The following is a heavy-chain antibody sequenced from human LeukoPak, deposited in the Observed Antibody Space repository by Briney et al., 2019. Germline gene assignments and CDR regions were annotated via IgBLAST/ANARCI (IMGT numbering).Heavy chain of an antibody. CDR3: AKTGDGYYNFDY. D-gene: IGHD5-24*01. Sequence: SETLSLTCAVYGGSFSGYYWSWIRQPPGKGLEWIASIYYSGSTYYNPSLKSRVTISVDTSKNQFSLKLSSVTAADTAVYYCAKTGDGYYNFDYWGQGTLVTVSS. CDR2: IYYSGST. CDR1: GGSFSGYY. V-gene: IGHV4-34*01. J-gene: IGHJ4*02.